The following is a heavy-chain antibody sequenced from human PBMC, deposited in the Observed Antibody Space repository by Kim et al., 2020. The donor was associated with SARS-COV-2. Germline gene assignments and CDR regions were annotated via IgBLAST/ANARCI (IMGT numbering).Heavy chain of an antibody. CDR2: ISSSSSTI. J-gene: IGHJ4*02. Sequence: GGSLRLSCAASGFTFSSYSMNWVRQAPGKGLEWVSYISSSSSTIYYADSVKGRFTISRDNAKNSLYLQMNSLRDEDTAVYYCARDAPYYDSSGYYSDYWGQGTLVTVSS. D-gene: IGHD3-22*01. V-gene: IGHV3-48*02. CDR1: GFTFSSYS. CDR3: ARDAPYYDSSGYYSDY.